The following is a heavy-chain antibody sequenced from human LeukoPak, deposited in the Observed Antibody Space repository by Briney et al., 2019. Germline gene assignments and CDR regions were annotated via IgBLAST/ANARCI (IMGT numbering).Heavy chain of an antibody. D-gene: IGHD3-3*01. CDR3: AKGIRFLEWFDYYYMDV. J-gene: IGHJ6*03. Sequence: PGGSLRLSCAASGFTLSSYAMSWVRQAPGKGLEWVSAISGSGGSTYYADSVKGRFTISRDNSKNTLYLQMNSLRAEDTAVYYCAKGIRFLEWFDYYYMDVWGKGTTVTVSS. CDR1: GFTLSSYA. CDR2: ISGSGGST. V-gene: IGHV3-23*01.